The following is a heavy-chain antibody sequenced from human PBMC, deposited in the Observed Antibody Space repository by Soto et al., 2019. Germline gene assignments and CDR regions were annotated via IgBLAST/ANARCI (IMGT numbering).Heavy chain of an antibody. Sequence: QVQLVQSGAEVKKPGSSLKVSCKASGGTFSSYAISWVRQAPGQGLEWMGGIIPIFGTANYAQKFQGRVTITADESTSTAYMELSSLRSEDTAVYYCARDAAYYARRLGAFDIWGQGTMVTVSS. CDR2: IIPIFGTA. J-gene: IGHJ3*02. CDR1: GGTFSSYA. V-gene: IGHV1-69*01. D-gene: IGHD3-22*01. CDR3: ARDAAYYARRLGAFDI.